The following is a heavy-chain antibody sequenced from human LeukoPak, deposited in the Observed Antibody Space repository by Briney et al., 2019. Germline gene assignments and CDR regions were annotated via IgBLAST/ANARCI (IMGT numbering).Heavy chain of an antibody. CDR1: GFPFCSYV. V-gene: IGHV3-23*01. CDR3: AKGSAEARKYYFDY. Sequence: GGTLRLSCAASGFPFCSYVMRWVRQAPGKGLDWVSAITGSSDSTYYADSVKGWFTISRDNSKNTLYLQMNSLLAEYQALYYFAKGSAEARKYYFDYWSQGTLVSASS. J-gene: IGHJ4*02. CDR2: ITGSSDST. D-gene: IGHD1-14*01.